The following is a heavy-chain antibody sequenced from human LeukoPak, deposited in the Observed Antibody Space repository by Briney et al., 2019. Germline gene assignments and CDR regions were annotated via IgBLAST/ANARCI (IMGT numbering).Heavy chain of an antibody. V-gene: IGHV4-39*01. CDR3: ARQAMITFGGVIVSSDY. Sequence: SETLSLTCTVSGGSISSSSYYWGWIRQPPGKGLEWIGSIYYSGSTYYNPSLKSRVTISVDTSKNQFSLKLSSVTAADTAVYYCARQAMITFGGVIVSSDYWGQGTLVTVSS. J-gene: IGHJ4*02. D-gene: IGHD3-16*02. CDR2: IYYSGST. CDR1: GGSISSSSYY.